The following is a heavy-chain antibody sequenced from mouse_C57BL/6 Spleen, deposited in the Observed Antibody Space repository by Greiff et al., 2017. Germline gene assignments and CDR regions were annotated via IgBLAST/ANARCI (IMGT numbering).Heavy chain of an antibody. D-gene: IGHD2-2*01. V-gene: IGHV1-81*01. CDR1: GYTFTSYG. J-gene: IGHJ2*01. CDR2: IYPRSGNT. CDR3: ARYGYDGY. Sequence: VQLKESGAELARPGASVKLSCKASGYTFTSYGISWVKQRTGQGLEWIGEIYPRSGNTYYNEKFKGKATLTADKSSSTAYMELRSLTSEDSAVYFCARYGYDGYWGQGTTLTVSS.